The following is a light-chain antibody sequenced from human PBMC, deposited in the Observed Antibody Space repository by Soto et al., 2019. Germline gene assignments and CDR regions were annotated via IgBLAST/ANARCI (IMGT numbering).Light chain of an antibody. CDR1: SANIGNNF. J-gene: IGLJ1*01. CDR2: SNN. V-gene: IGLV1-47*02. CDR3: VAWDDSLSGLV. Sequence: VLTQPPSASGTPGQRVTISCSGVSANIGNNFVCWYQQLPGTAPKLLIYSNNQRPSGVPDRFSGSKSGTSASLAISGLRSEDEADYYCVAWDDSLSGLVFGTGTKVTVL.